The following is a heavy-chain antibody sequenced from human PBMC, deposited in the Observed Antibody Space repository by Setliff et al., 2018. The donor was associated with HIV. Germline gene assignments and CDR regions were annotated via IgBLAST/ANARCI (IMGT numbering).Heavy chain of an antibody. Sequence: SETLSLTCTVSGDSVNNYYWSWIRQPPGKGLEWIGYIYNSGSTYYEPSLRGRVTISIDRSKNQFSLKLNSVTAADTAVYYCARETNASGSLTAYWYFDLWGRGTLVTVSS. V-gene: IGHV4-4*09. CDR2: IYNSGST. CDR3: ARETNASGSLTAYWYFDL. J-gene: IGHJ2*01. CDR1: GDSVNNYY. D-gene: IGHD3-10*01.